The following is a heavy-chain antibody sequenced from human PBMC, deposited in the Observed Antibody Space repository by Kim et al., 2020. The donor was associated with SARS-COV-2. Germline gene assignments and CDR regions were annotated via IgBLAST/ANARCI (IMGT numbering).Heavy chain of an antibody. V-gene: IGHV1-3*01. Sequence: ASVKVSCKTSGYNFIHYAIQWVRQAPGHRPEWVGWINGGDGNRLYSQKFRDRVTITRVTSADTAYMELTSLGSEDTAIYYCARSRISVTPKGYYGLYVWG. CDR2: INGGDGNR. D-gene: IGHD2-15*01. J-gene: IGHJ6*02. CDR3: ARSRISVTPKGYYGLYV. CDR1: GYNFIHYA.